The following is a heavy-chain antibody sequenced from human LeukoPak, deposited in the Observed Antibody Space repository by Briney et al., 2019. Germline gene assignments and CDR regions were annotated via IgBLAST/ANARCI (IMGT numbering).Heavy chain of an antibody. D-gene: IGHD6-6*01. CDR3: ASSSIAASYYYYYYMDV. V-gene: IGHV1-69*05. Sequence: SVTVSFKASGGTFSSYAISWVRQAPGQGLEWMGGIIPIFGTANYAQKFQGRVTITTDESTSTAYMELSSLRSEDTAVYYCASSSIAASYYYYYYMDVWGKGTTVTVSS. CDR2: IIPIFGTA. J-gene: IGHJ6*03. CDR1: GGTFSSYA.